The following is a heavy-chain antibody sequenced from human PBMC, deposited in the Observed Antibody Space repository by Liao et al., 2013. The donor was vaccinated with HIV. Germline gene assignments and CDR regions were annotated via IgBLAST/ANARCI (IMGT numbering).Heavy chain of an antibody. CDR1: GVSISSGSYY. J-gene: IGHJ3*02. CDR2: IYTSGST. V-gene: IGHV4-61*02. Sequence: QVQLQESGPGLLKPSQTLSLTCTVSGVSISSGSYYWSWIRQPAGKGLEWIGRIYTSGSTNYNPSLKSRVTMSVDTSKKQFSLKVTSVTAADTAVYYCATHRGWNFGGAFDIWGQGTTVTVSS. D-gene: IGHD1-7*01. CDR3: ATHRGWNFGGAFDI.